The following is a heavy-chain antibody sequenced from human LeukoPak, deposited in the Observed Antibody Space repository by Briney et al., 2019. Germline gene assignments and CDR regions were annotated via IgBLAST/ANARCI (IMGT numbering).Heavy chain of an antibody. CDR2: ILPMLGAA. CDR1: GGALSDYT. D-gene: IGHD3/OR15-3a*01. V-gene: IGHV1-69*16. Sequence: SVKVSCKSSGGALSDYTISWVRQAPGQGLEWMGAILPMLGAAKYAQSLQGRVTITTDDSSSTVYMELSSLRFEDTASYFCARDGLLTRTGMDVWGKGTTVTVSS. J-gene: IGHJ6*03. CDR3: ARDGLLTRTGMDV.